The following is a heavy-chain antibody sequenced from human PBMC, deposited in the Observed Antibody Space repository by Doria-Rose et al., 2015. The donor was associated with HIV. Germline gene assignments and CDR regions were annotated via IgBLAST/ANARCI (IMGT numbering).Heavy chain of an antibody. J-gene: IGHJ4*02. CDR1: GGSISHYY. CDR3: ARVLSGTYDY. CDR2: IFYTGST. D-gene: IGHD1-26*01. Sequence: GPGLVKPSETLSLTCSVSGGSISHYYWSWIRQPPGKGLEYIGDIFYTGSTNYSPSLESRVSISIDTSKNKFSLRLSSVTAADTAVYYCARVLSGTYDYWGQGTLVTVSS. V-gene: IGHV4-59*01.